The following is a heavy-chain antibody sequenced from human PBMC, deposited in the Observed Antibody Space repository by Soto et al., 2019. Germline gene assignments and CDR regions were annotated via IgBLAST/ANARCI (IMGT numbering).Heavy chain of an antibody. CDR3: ARAYYDFWSGYWRWFDP. Sequence: LEPLCLTWTVSGGSISSYCGSWIRQPPGKGLEWIGFIYYNGSTNYNPSLKSRVTISVDTSKNQFSLKLSSVTAADTAVFFCARAYYDFWSGYWRWFDPWGQGTLVTVSS. V-gene: IGHV4-59*01. J-gene: IGHJ5*02. CDR1: GGSISSYC. D-gene: IGHD3-3*01. CDR2: IYYNGST.